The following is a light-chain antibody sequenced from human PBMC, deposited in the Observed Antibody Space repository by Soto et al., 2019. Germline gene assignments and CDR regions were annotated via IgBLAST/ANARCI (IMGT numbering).Light chain of an antibody. CDR3: SSYTSSNTYV. CDR2: DVS. J-gene: IGLJ1*01. CDR1: SSDVGGYNY. Sequence: QSALTQPASVSGSPRQSITIFCTGTSSDVGGYNYVSWYQQHPGKAPNLLIYDVSNRPSGVSNRFSGSKSGNTASLTISGLQAEDEADYYCSSYTSSNTYVFGTGTKVTVL. V-gene: IGLV2-14*01.